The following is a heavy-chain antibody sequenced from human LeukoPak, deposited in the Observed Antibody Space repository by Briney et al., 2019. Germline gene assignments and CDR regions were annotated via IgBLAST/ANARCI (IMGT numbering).Heavy chain of an antibody. J-gene: IGHJ3*02. D-gene: IGHD2-21*02. Sequence: SETLSLTCAVSGGSISSSNWWSWVRQPPGKGLEWIGEIYHSGSTNYNPSLKSRVTISVDKSKNQFSLKLSSVTAADTAVYYCATHIVVVTAIRSAFDIWGQGTMVTVSS. CDR1: GGSISSSNW. V-gene: IGHV4-4*02. CDR3: ATHIVVVTAIRSAFDI. CDR2: IYHSGST.